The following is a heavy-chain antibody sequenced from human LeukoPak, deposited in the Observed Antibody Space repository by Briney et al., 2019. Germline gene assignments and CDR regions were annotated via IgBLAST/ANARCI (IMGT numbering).Heavy chain of an antibody. Sequence: GGSLRLSCAASGFTFSSYALSWVRKAPGKGLEWVSVTSVGGTSTSYADSVKGRFTISRDRSKDTLYLQMDSLRAEDTAIYYCARFVTESGTRSFDCWGQGTLVTVSP. J-gene: IGHJ4*02. D-gene: IGHD6-13*01. CDR2: TSVGGTST. CDR1: GFTFSSYA. CDR3: ARFVTESGTRSFDC. V-gene: IGHV3-23*01.